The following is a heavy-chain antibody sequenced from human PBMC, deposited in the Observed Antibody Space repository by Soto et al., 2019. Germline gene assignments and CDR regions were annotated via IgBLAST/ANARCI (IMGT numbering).Heavy chain of an antibody. CDR1: GLTFSNYA. D-gene: IGHD3-22*01. J-gene: IGHJ4*02. CDR3: ATRKYYAGLGFYYFYYLDY. V-gene: IGHV3-23*01. CDR2: ISGSGGST. Sequence: EVQLLESGGGLVQPGGSLRLSCAASGLTFSNYAMSWVRQAPGKGLAWVSGISGSGGSTYYADSVKGRFTLSRDNSKNILHLQMNTLRADDTAVYYCATRKYYAGLGFYYFYYLDYWGQGTLVTVSS.